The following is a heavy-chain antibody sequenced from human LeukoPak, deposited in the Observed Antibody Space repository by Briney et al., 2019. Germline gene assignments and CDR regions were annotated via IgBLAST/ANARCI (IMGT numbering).Heavy chain of an antibody. Sequence: GGSLRLSCAASGFTFSSYEMNWVRQAPGKGLEWVSYISSSGSTIYYADSGQGRFNISRGNANNSLYLQMNSLRAEDKAVYYCARDGGSAAAFDIWGQGTMVTVSS. D-gene: IGHD3-16*01. J-gene: IGHJ3*02. CDR1: GFTFSSYE. CDR3: ARDGGSAAAFDI. V-gene: IGHV3-48*03. CDR2: ISSSGSTI.